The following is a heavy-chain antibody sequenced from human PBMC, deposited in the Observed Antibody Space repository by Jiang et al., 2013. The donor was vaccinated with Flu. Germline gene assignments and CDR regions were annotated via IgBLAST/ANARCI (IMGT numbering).Heavy chain of an antibody. CDR2: IYWDDDK. J-gene: IGHJ2*01. V-gene: IGHV2-5*02. Sequence: LIYWDDDKRYSPSLKSRLTITKDTSKNQVVLTMTNMDPVDTATYYCAHRPTMVRGVSGWYFDLWGRGTLVTVSS. D-gene: IGHD3-10*01. CDR3: AHRPTMVRGVSGWYFDL.